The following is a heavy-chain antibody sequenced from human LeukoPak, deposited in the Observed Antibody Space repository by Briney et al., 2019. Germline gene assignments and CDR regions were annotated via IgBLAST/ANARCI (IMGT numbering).Heavy chain of an antibody. D-gene: IGHD3-10*01. Sequence: GGSLRLSCVASGVTLSNYAMSWARQAPGKGLEWVSAISGSGGSTSYADSVKGRFTISRDNSKNTLYLQMNSLRAEDTAVYYCAKDLRIYWFDPWGQGTLVTVSS. V-gene: IGHV3-23*01. CDR1: GVTLSNYA. CDR2: ISGSGGST. J-gene: IGHJ5*02. CDR3: AKDLRIYWFDP.